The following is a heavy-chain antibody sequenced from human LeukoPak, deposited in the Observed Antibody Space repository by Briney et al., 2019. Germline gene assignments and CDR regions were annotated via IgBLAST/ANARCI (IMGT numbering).Heavy chain of an antibody. Sequence: SETLSLTCTVSGGSISSGGYYWSWIRQHPGKGLEWIGYIYYSGSTYYNPSLKSRVTISVDTSKNQFSLKLSSVTAADTAVYYCARDRGKQQLATGWFDPWGQGTLVTVSS. CDR3: ARDRGKQQLATGWFDP. CDR1: GGSISSGGYY. J-gene: IGHJ5*02. CDR2: IYYSGST. D-gene: IGHD6-13*01. V-gene: IGHV4-31*03.